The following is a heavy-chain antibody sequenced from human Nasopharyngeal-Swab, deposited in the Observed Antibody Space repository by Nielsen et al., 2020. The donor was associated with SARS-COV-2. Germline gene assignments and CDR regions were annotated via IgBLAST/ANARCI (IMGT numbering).Heavy chain of an antibody. CDR3: ATTIGAAAQYYYYYYMDV. Sequence: GGSLRLSCAASGFTFSDHYMDWVRQAPGKGLEWVGRTRNKANSYTTEYAASVKGRFTISRDDSKNSLYLQMNSLKTEDTAVYYCATTIGAAAQYYYYYYMDVWGKGTTVTVSS. V-gene: IGHV3-72*01. CDR2: TRNKANSYTT. D-gene: IGHD6-13*01. CDR1: GFTFSDHY. J-gene: IGHJ6*03.